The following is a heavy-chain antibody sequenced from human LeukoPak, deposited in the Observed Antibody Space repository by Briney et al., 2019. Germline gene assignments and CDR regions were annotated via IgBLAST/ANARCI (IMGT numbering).Heavy chain of an antibody. Sequence: ETGRSLRLSCAASGFTFSSYSMCWVRRVPGEGLEWVSCIISSNSYTHYAASVKGRFTISRDNGQNSLYLQMNSLRAEDTAMYYCVKDGSGSRGGTNWLDSWGQGTLVTGSS. D-gene: IGHD3-22*01. CDR1: GFTFSSYS. CDR2: IISSNSYT. J-gene: IGHJ5*01. V-gene: IGHV3-21*06. CDR3: VKDGSGSRGGTNWLDS.